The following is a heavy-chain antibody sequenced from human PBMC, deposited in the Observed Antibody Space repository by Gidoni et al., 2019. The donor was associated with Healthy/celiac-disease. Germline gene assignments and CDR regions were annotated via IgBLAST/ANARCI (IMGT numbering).Heavy chain of an antibody. D-gene: IGHD3-22*01. J-gene: IGHJ5*02. V-gene: IGHV4-59*01. CDR3: ARSLLRDSSGYYYGGVAS. CDR2: IYYSGST. Sequence: QVQLQESGPGLVKPSETLSLTCTVSGGSISSYYWSWIRQPPGKGLEWIGYIYYSGSTNYNPSLKSRVTISVDTSKIQFSLKLSSVTAADTAVYYCARSLLRDSSGYYYGGVASWGQGTLVTVSS. CDR1: GGSISSYY.